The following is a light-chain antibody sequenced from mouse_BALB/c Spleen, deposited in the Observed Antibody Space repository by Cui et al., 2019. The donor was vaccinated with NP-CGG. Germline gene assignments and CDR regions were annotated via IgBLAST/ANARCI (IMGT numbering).Light chain of an antibody. CDR2: GTN. V-gene: IGLV1*01. CDR3: ALWYSNHWV. J-gene: IGLJ1*01. CDR1: TGAVTTSNY. Sequence: QAVVTQESAPTTSPGEIVTLTCRSSTGAVTTSNYANWVQEKPDHLFTGLIGGTNNRAPGVPARFSGSLIGDKAALTITGPQTEDEAIYFCALWYSNHWVFGGGTKLTVL.